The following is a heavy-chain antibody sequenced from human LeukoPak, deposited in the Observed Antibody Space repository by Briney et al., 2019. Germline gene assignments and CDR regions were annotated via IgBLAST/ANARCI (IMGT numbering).Heavy chain of an antibody. V-gene: IGHV1-2*02. CDR1: GYTFTGYY. D-gene: IGHD1-1*01. J-gene: IGHJ4*02. CDR2: INPNSGGT. Sequence: GASVKVSCKASGYTFTGYYLHWVRQAPGQGLEWMGWINPNSGGTNYAQTFQGRVTMTRDTSITTAYLELSRLRSDDTAVYYCARIGYNHYFDSWGQGTLVTVSS. CDR3: ARIGYNHYFDS.